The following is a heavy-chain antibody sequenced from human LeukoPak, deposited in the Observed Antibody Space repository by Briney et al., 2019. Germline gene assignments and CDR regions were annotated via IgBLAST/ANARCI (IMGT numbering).Heavy chain of an antibody. Sequence: PGVSLRLSCAASGFTFSSHWMSWVRQAPGKGLEWVANIKQDGSGEYYVDSVKGRFTISRDNAKNSLYLQMNNLRAEDTAVYYCARGEYYDYVWGSYLLWGQGTLVTVSS. J-gene: IGHJ4*02. CDR3: ARGEYYDYVWGSYLL. D-gene: IGHD3-16*02. CDR2: IKQDGSGE. CDR1: GFTFSSHW. V-gene: IGHV3-7*01.